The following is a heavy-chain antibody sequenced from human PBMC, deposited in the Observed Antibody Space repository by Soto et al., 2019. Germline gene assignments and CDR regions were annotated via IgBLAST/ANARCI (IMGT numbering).Heavy chain of an antibody. V-gene: IGHV4-4*07. J-gene: IGHJ5*02. CDR2: IYSDGTT. CDR1: GGSISGYY. CDR3: ARDRGYRSGSFGS. Sequence: ETLSLTCIVSGGSISGYYWSWIRQPAGKELEWIGRIYSDGTTNYNPSLKGRGTMSVDTSKKQISLKLTSVTAADTAMYYCARDRGYRSGSFGSWGQGVLVTVSS. D-gene: IGHD5-18*01.